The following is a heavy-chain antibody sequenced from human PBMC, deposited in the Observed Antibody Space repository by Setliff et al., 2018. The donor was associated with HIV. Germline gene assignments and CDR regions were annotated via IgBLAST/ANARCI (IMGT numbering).Heavy chain of an antibody. V-gene: IGHV4-39*01. J-gene: IGHJ4*02. D-gene: IGHD3-9*01. CDR3: ARQGALTGHAFDS. Sequence: PSETLSLTCIVSGVSTISSSSSYYWGWIRQPPGKGLEWIGYISHSGITYYNPSLKSRVTISVDTSKNHFSLRLSSVTAADTAVYYCARQGALTGHAFDSWGPGALVTVSS. CDR2: ISHSGIT. CDR1: GVSTISSSSSYY.